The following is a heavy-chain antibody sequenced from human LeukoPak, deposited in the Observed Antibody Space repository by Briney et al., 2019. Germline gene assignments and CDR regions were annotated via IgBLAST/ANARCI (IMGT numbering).Heavy chain of an antibody. V-gene: IGHV4-34*01. J-gene: IGHJ4*02. D-gene: IGHD2-8*01. CDR3: ARGYNCTNGVCYMRLFDY. CDR1: GGSFSGYY. CDR2: INHSGST. Sequence: SETLSLTCAVYGGSFSGYYWSWIRQPPGKGLEWIGEINHSGSTDYNPSLKSRVTISVDTSKNQFSLKLSSVTAADTAVYYCARGYNCTNGVCYMRLFDYWGQGTLVTVSS.